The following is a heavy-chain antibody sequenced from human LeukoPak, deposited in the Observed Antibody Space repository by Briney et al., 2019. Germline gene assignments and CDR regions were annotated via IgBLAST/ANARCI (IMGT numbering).Heavy chain of an antibody. CDR2: INHSGST. J-gene: IGHJ3*02. CDR1: GGSFSGYY. Sequence: SETLSLTCAVYGGSFSGYYWSWIRQPPGKGLEWIGEINHSGSTNYNPSLKSRVTISVDTSKNQFSLKLSSVTAADTAVYYCARHGPIDYYDSRDPDHDAFDIWGQGTMVTVSS. D-gene: IGHD3-22*01. V-gene: IGHV4-34*01. CDR3: ARHGPIDYYDSRDPDHDAFDI.